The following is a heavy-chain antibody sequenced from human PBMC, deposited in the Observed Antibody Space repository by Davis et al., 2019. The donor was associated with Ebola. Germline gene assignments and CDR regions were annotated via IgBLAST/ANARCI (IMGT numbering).Heavy chain of an antibody. V-gene: IGHV3-21*01. CDR2: ISSSGGYI. Sequence: PGGSLRLSCSSSGFTFTNSTMTWVRQAPGRGLEWVSSISSSGGYIHYADSVKGRFTISRDNAKKSLFLQMNSLRVDDTAVYYYASRLKAAGGMDVWGQGTTVTVSS. D-gene: IGHD2-15*01. CDR1: GFTFTNST. CDR3: ASRLKAAGGMDV. J-gene: IGHJ6*02.